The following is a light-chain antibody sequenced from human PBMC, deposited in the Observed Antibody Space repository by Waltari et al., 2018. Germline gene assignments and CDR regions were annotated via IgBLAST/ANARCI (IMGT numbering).Light chain of an antibody. V-gene: IGKV1-5*03. CDR2: KLS. J-gene: IGKJ4*01. CDR1: QSSSIW. Sequence: DIQMTQSPSTLSASVGDTVTITCRTSQSSSIWLAWYQQKQGEAPKLLIYKLSSLEKGVPTRFSGSGSGTEFTLTINSLQPEYLATCYCQQESKYPPTFGGGTKVDIK. CDR3: QQESKYPPT.